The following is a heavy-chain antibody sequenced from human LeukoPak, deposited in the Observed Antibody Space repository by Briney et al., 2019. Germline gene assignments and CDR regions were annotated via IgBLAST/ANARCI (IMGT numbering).Heavy chain of an antibody. Sequence: GGSLRLSCAASGFTFSNYAMNWVRQAPGKGLEWVATVSFDGADKYYTDAVTGRFTISRDNSKNTLYLQMNSLRAEDTAVYYCARGITARYYFDYWGQGTLVTVSS. J-gene: IGHJ4*02. CDR3: ARGITARYYFDY. V-gene: IGHV3-30-3*01. D-gene: IGHD1-14*01. CDR1: GFTFSNYA. CDR2: VSFDGADK.